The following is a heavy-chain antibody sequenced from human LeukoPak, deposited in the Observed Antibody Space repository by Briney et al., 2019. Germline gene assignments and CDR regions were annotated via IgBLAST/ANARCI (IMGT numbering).Heavy chain of an antibody. CDR3: AKDRLLWIQLWFPDY. CDR2: ISYDGSNK. V-gene: IGHV3-30*18. Sequence: GGSLRLSCAASGFTFSSYGMHWVRQAPGKGLEWVAVISYDGSNKYYADSVKGRFTISRDNSKNTLYLQMNSLRAEDTAVYYCAKDRLLWIQLWFPDYWGQGTLVTVPS. CDR1: GFTFSSYG. J-gene: IGHJ4*02. D-gene: IGHD5-18*01.